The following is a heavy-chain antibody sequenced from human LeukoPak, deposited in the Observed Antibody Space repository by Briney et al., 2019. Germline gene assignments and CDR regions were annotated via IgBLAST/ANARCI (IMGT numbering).Heavy chain of an antibody. J-gene: IGHJ4*02. V-gene: IGHV3-7*01. D-gene: IGHD6-19*01. CDR3: GRFGYVAGIDL. CDR2: IDPAGTDT. CDR1: GFSFNSYW. Sequence: AGGSLRLSCAASGFSFNSYWMTWVRQPPGRGLEWVANIDPAGTDTYYVDPVKGRFTIPRDNAKNLVYLQMNTLRAEDTAVYSCGRFGYVAGIDLWGQGTLVTVSS.